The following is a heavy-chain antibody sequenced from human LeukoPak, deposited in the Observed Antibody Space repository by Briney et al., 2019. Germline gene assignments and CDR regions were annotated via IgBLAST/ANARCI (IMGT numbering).Heavy chain of an antibody. CDR3: ARVMASMTTVTSCPDY. V-gene: IGHV4-39*07. J-gene: IGHJ4*02. Sequence: SETLSLTCTASGGSISSSSYYWGWIRQPPGKGLEWIGSIYYSGSTYYNPSLKSRVTISVDTSKNQFSLKLSSVTAADTAVYYCARVMASMTTVTSCPDYWGQGTLVTVSS. D-gene: IGHD4-17*01. CDR2: IYYSGST. CDR1: GGSISSSSYY.